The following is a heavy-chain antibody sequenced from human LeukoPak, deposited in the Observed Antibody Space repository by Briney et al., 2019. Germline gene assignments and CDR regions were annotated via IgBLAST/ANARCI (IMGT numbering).Heavy chain of an antibody. CDR3: AKSRLPYGSASYVRD. D-gene: IGHD6-19*01. Sequence: GGSLRLSCAASGFTFSSYTMNWVRQAPGKGLEWVSSISSSSSYINYADSVKGRFTISRDNAKNSLYLQMNSLRAEDTAVYYCAKSRLPYGSASYVRDWGQGTLVTVSS. CDR1: GFTFSSYT. V-gene: IGHV3-21*01. J-gene: IGHJ4*02. CDR2: ISSSSSYI.